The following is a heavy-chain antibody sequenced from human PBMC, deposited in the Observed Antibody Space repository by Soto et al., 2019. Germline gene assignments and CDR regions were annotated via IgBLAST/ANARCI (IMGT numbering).Heavy chain of an antibody. D-gene: IGHD2-15*01. CDR3: AAHCSGGSCHHYGGNLDTFDY. J-gene: IGHJ4*02. CDR1: GFTFTSSA. V-gene: IGHV1-58*01. Sequence: GASVKVSCKASGFTFTSSAVQWVRQARGQRLEWIGWIVVGSGNTNYAQKFQERVTITRDMSTSTAYMELSSLRSEDTAVYYCAAHCSGGSCHHYGGNLDTFDYWGQGTLVTASS. CDR2: IVVGSGNT.